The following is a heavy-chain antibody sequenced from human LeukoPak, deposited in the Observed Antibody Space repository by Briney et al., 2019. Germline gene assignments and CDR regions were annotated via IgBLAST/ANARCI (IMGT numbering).Heavy chain of an antibody. CDR1: GGSISSGSYY. Sequence: SETLSLTCTVSGGSISSGSYYWSWIRQPAGKGLEWIGRIYTSGSTNYNPSLKSRVTISVDTSKNQFSLKLSSVTAADTAVYYCARDIWFGTFDYWGQGTLVTVSS. J-gene: IGHJ4*02. CDR2: IYTSGST. CDR3: ARDIWFGTFDY. V-gene: IGHV4-61*02. D-gene: IGHD3-10*01.